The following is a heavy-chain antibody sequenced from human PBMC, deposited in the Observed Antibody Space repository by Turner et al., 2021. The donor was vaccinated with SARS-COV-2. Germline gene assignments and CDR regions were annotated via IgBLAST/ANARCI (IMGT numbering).Heavy chain of an antibody. Sequence: QLQLQESGPGLVKPSETLSLTCTVSGGPISSTTYDWGWIRQPPGKGLEWIGTIYYSGSTYYNPSLKSRVTISVDTSKNQFSLRLNSVTAADTAVYYCARHSSMTTVTFNYWGQGTLVTVSS. V-gene: IGHV4-39*01. CDR3: ARHSSMTTVTFNY. CDR1: GGPISSTTYD. CDR2: IYYSGST. J-gene: IGHJ4*02. D-gene: IGHD4-17*01.